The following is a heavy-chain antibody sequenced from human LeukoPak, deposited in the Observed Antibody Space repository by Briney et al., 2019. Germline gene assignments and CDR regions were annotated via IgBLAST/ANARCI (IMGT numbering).Heavy chain of an antibody. J-gene: IGHJ3*02. CDR3: AKKRGAARGAFDI. Sequence: GGSLRLSCAASGFTFSTYAMTWVRQTPGKGMEWVSSIRANGGTTDYADSVKGRFTISRDNSKNTVCLQLNSLRAEDTAVYYCAKKRGAARGAFDIWGLGTMVAVSS. CDR1: GFTFSTYA. V-gene: IGHV3-23*01. CDR2: IRANGGTT. D-gene: IGHD3-10*01.